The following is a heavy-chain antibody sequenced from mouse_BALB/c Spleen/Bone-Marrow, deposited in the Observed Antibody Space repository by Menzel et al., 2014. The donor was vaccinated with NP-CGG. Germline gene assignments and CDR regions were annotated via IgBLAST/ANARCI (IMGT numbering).Heavy chain of an antibody. Sequence: EVKLMESGPELVKPGASVKVSCKASGYSFTDYNMSWVKQSHGKSLEWIGYIDPYNGGTTYNQKFKGKATLTVDKSSSTAFMHLSSLASDDSTVYYCVRGDYRYSWFAYWGQGTLVTVSA. V-gene: IGHV1S135*01. CDR3: VRGDYRYSWFAY. D-gene: IGHD2-14*01. CDR1: GYSFTDYN. J-gene: IGHJ3*01. CDR2: IDPYNGGT.